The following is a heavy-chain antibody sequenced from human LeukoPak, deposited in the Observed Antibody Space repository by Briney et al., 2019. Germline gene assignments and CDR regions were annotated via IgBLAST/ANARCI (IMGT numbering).Heavy chain of an antibody. J-gene: IGHJ6*02. CDR1: GFTFSSYG. CDR3: AKATVAGTFYYYGMDV. Sequence: GSLRLSCAASGFTFSSYGMSWVRQAPGKGLEWVSAISGSGGNAYYADSVKGRFTISRDNSRNTLYLQMNSLRAEDTAVYYCAKATVAGTFYYYGMDVWGQGTTVTVSS. D-gene: IGHD6-19*01. CDR2: ISGSGGNA. V-gene: IGHV3-23*01.